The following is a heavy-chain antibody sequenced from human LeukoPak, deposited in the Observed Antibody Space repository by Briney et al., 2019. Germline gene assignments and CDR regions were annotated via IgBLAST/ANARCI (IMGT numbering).Heavy chain of an antibody. CDR3: AKNRRGYRGPDYYYMDV. J-gene: IGHJ6*03. CDR1: GFTFSSYG. V-gene: IGHV3-30*02. CDR2: IRYDGSNK. Sequence: GGYLRLSCAASGFTFSSYGMHWVRQAPGKGLEWVAFIRYDGSNKYYADSVKGRFTISRDNSKNTLYLQMNSLRAEDTAVYYCAKNRRGYRGPDYYYMDVWGKGTTVTVSS. D-gene: IGHD3-22*01.